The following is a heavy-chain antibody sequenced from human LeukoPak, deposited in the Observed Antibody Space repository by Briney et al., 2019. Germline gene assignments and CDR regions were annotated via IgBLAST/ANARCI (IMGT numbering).Heavy chain of an antibody. CDR3: ARWDCRGDCAPDP. CDR2: IEDDRSER. J-gene: IGHJ5*02. D-gene: IGHD2-21*02. Sequence: GGSLRLSCAASDFKFSEFRMSWVRQAPGKGPEWVATIEDDRSERYYVDSVKGRFTISRDNAKESLYLQMNSLRVDDTAVYYCARWDCRGDCAPDPWGQGTLVTVS. V-gene: IGHV3-7*01. CDR1: DFKFSEFR.